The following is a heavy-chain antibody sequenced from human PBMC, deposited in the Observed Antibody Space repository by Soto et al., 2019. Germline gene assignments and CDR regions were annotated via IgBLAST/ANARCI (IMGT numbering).Heavy chain of an antibody. Sequence: ASVKVCCKASGYTFTSYYMHCVRQAPGQGLEWMGIINPSGGSTSYAQKFQGRVTMTRDTSTSTVYMELSSLRSEDTAVYYCARDVSGSSSWYFNWFDPWGQGTLVTVSS. V-gene: IGHV1-46*03. CDR1: GYTFTSYY. D-gene: IGHD6-13*01. CDR3: ARDVSGSSSWYFNWFDP. J-gene: IGHJ5*02. CDR2: INPSGGST.